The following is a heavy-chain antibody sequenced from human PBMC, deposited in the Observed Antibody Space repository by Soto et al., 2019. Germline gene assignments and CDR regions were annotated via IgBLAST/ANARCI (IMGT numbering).Heavy chain of an antibody. Sequence: SETLSLTCTVSGASITQYYWNWIRQSPGKGLEWIVSVSSTGSTVFNPSLTSRVTVSLDTSKNQFSLTLNSVTAADTAVYYCARSVRLGDLSFRYWSQGTLVTV. CDR2: VSSTGST. CDR3: ARSVRLGDLSFRY. J-gene: IGHJ4*02. CDR1: GASITQYY. D-gene: IGHD3-16*02. V-gene: IGHV4-59*01.